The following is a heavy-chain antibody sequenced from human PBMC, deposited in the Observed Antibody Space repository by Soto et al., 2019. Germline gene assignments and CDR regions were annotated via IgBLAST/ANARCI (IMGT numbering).Heavy chain of an antibody. J-gene: IGHJ6*02. CDR2: ISSSSSYI. CDR3: ARAREPEYYDFWCCGYYSSGIYV. Sequence: GGSLRVSCAGSGVTFRRYNLNWVRHAPGKGLEWVSSISSSSSYIYYADSVKGRFTISRDNAKNSLYLQMNSLRAEDTAVYYCARAREPEYYDFWCCGYYSSGIYVRAQRTTVPVSS. D-gene: IGHD3-3*01. V-gene: IGHV3-21*01. CDR1: GVTFRRYN.